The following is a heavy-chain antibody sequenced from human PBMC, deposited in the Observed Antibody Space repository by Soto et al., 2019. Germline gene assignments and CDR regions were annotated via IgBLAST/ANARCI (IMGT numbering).Heavy chain of an antibody. CDR3: AKDIAEGGCSSTSCSPAFDI. D-gene: IGHD2-2*01. J-gene: IGHJ3*02. Sequence: PGGSLRLSCAASGFTFDDYAMHWVRQAPGRGLEWVSGISWNSGSIGYADSVKGRFTISRDSAKNSLYLQMNSLRAEDTALYYCAKDIAEGGCSSTSCSPAFDIWGQGTMVTVSS. CDR1: GFTFDDYA. V-gene: IGHV3-9*01. CDR2: ISWNSGSI.